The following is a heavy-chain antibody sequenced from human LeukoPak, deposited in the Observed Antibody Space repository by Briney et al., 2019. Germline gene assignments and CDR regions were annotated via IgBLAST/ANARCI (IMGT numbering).Heavy chain of an antibody. D-gene: IGHD3-16*01. CDR1: GYTFTSYY. J-gene: IGHJ6*02. V-gene: IGHV1-46*01. Sequence: ASVKVSCKASGYTFTSYYNHWVRQAPGQGLEWMGIINPSGGGSATYAQKFQGRVTMTSDTSTSTVYMGLSSLRSEDTAVYYCVRDRGEDLRDYYYGMDVWGQGTTVIVSS. CDR2: INPSGGGSA. CDR3: VRDRGEDLRDYYYGMDV.